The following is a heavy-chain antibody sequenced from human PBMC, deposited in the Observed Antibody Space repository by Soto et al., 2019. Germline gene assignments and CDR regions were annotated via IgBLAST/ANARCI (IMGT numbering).Heavy chain of an antibody. J-gene: IGHJ4*02. D-gene: IGHD6-13*01. V-gene: IGHV3-74*01. CDR2: VNPDGSDT. Sequence: EVQLVESGGGVVQPGGSLRLSCAASGFTFSSYWMHWVRQAPAKGLVWVSRVNPDGSDTSYADSVKGRFTISRDNAKNTLYLQMNSLRAEDTAVYYCARVAVGSYYFDYWGQGTLLTVSS. CDR3: ARVAVGSYYFDY. CDR1: GFTFSSYW.